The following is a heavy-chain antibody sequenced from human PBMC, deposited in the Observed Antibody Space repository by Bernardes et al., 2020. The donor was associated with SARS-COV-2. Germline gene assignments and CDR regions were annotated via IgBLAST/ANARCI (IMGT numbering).Heavy chain of an antibody. CDR3: ARRGSGLYWYFDL. J-gene: IGHJ2*01. CDR2: IATDGET. CDR1: GFTFSNYD. Sequence: GGSLRLSCAASGFTFSNYDMHWVRQVTGKGLEWVSGIATDGETYYPDSVKGRFAISRENAKNSMYLQMNSLGAGDTAMYYCARRGSGLYWYFDLWGRGTLVTVSS. V-gene: IGHV3-13*01.